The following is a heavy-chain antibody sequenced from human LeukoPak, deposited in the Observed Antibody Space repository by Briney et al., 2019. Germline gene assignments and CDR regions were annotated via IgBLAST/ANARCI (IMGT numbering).Heavy chain of an antibody. V-gene: IGHV4-39*02. J-gene: IGHJ4*02. CDR2: IYYSGST. D-gene: IGHD6-19*01. CDR3: ARDYSSLSGFDY. CDR1: GGSISSSSYY. Sequence: SETLSLTCTVSGGSISSSSYYWGWIRQPPGKGLEWIGSIYYSGSTYYNPSLKSRVTISVDTSKNQLSLKLSSVTAADTAVYYCARDYSSLSGFDYWGQGTLVTVSS.